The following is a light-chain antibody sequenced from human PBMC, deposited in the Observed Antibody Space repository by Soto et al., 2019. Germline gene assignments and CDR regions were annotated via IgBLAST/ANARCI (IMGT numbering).Light chain of an antibody. CDR3: SSYTSSSTYV. J-gene: IGLJ1*01. V-gene: IGLV2-14*01. CDR2: EVT. CDR1: GSDVGGYDY. Sequence: QSALTQPASVSGSPGQSITISCTGTGSDVGGYDYVSWYQHHPGKAPKVMIYEVTNRPSGVSNRFSGSKSGNTASLTISGLLAEDEADYYCSSYTSSSTYVFGTGTKFTVL.